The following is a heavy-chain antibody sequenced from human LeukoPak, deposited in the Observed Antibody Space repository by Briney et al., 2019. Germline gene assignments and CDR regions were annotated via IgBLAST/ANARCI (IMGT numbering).Heavy chain of an antibody. V-gene: IGHV4-61*02. CDR2: IYTSGST. Sequence: SETLSLTCTVSGGSISSGSYYWSWIRQPAGKGLEWIGRIYTSGSTNYNPSLKSRVTTSVDTSKNQFSLKLSSVTAADTAVYYCARGSGYRYYFDYWGQGTLVTVSS. D-gene: IGHD3-3*01. CDR1: GGSISSGSYY. J-gene: IGHJ4*02. CDR3: ARGSGYRYYFDY.